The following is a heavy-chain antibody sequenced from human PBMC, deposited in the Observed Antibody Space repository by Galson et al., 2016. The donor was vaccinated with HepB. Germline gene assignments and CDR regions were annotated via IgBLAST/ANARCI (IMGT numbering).Heavy chain of an antibody. D-gene: IGHD3-22*01. V-gene: IGHV3-23*01. CDR1: GFPFSIYV. CDR3: AIDFDSSRNYEVGH. J-gene: IGHJ4*02. Sequence: SLRLSCAASGFPFSIYVMSWVRQAPGKGLEWVATLGNGPREAHYIDSVKGRFAISRDNSKNTLSLQMSSLRAEDTAIYYCAIDFDSSRNYEVGHWGQGTQVTVSS. CDR2: LGNGPREA.